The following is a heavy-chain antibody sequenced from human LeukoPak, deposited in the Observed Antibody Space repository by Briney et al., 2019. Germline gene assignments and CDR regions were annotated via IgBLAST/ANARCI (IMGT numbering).Heavy chain of an antibody. J-gene: IGHJ5*02. D-gene: IGHD2-15*01. CDR3: ARAPVAATKVLDP. Sequence: ASVRVSSTPSVYTFTVYYMHWVRQAPGQRLEWMGWINPNSGGTNYAQKFQGRVTITRDTSISTAYMELSRLRSDDTAVYYCARAPVAATKVLDPWGQGTLVTVSS. CDR1: VYTFTVYY. CDR2: INPNSGGT. V-gene: IGHV1-2*02.